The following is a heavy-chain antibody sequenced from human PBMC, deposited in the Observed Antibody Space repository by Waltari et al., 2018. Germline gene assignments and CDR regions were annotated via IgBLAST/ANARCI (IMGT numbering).Heavy chain of an antibody. D-gene: IGHD3-10*01. J-gene: IGHJ4*02. CDR1: GGTFSSYT. CDR2: IIPVLVIA. Sequence: QVQLVQSGAEVKKPGSSVKVSCKASGGTFSSYTISWVRQAPGQGLEWMGRIIPVLVIANYAQKFQGRVTISADKSTSTAYMELSSLRSEDTAVHYCARVRGDSGLDYWGQGTLVTVSS. CDR3: ARVRGDSGLDY. V-gene: IGHV1-69*02.